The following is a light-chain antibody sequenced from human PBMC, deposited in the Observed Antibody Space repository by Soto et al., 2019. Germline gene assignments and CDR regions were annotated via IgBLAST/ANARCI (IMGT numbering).Light chain of an antibody. CDR3: QQYYNWWT. J-gene: IGKJ1*01. V-gene: IGKV3-15*01. CDR2: GSS. Sequence: EIVMTQSPATLSVSPGGRATLSCRASQSVSSTLAWYQQKPGQAPRLLIYGSSTRATGVPARFSGSGSGTEFTLSISSLQSEDFAVYHCQQYYNWWTFGQGTKVDIK. CDR1: QSVSST.